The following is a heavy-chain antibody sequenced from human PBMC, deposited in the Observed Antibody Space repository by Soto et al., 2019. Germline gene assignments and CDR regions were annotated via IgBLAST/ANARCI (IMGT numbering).Heavy chain of an antibody. J-gene: IGHJ5*02. Sequence: PGGSLRLSCAASGFTFSSYAMSWVRQAPGKGLEWVSAISGSGGSTYYADSVKGRFTISRDNSKNTLYLQMNSLRAEDTAVYYCAKVYDILTGYENPLNWFDPWGQGTLVTVSS. D-gene: IGHD3-9*01. V-gene: IGHV3-23*01. CDR1: GFTFSSYA. CDR3: AKVYDILTGYENPLNWFDP. CDR2: ISGSGGST.